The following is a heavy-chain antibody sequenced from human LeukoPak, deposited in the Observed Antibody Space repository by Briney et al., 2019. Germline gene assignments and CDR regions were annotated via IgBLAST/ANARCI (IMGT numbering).Heavy chain of an antibody. V-gene: IGHV3-48*03. J-gene: IGHJ4*02. Sequence: GGSLRLSCAASGFTFSSYEMNWVRQAPGKGLEWVSYISSSGSTIYYADSVKGRFTISRDNAKNSLYLQMNSLRAEDTAVYYCARGLGYAVAGTDYWGQGTLVTVSS. D-gene: IGHD6-19*01. CDR1: GFTFSSYE. CDR3: ARGLGYAVAGTDY. CDR2: ISSSGSTI.